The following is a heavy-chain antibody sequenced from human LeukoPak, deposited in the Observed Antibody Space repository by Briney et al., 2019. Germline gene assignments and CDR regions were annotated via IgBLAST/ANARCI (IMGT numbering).Heavy chain of an antibody. V-gene: IGHV3-48*01. J-gene: IGHJ4*02. CDR2: I. Sequence: IYYADSVKGRFTISRDNAKNSLYLQMNSLRAEDTAVYYCASHYGSGVNWGQGTLVTVSS. D-gene: IGHD3-10*01. CDR3: ASHYGSGVN.